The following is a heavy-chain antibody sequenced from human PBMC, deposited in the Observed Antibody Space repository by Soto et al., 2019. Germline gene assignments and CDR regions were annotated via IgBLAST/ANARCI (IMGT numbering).Heavy chain of an antibody. J-gene: IGHJ6*02. Sequence: QITLKESGPTLVKPTQTLTLTCTFSGFSLSTTGVGVGWIRQPPGKALEWLALIYWDDDKRYNPSLKSRLTITKDTSTNQXXLXMXXMDPVDTATYYCVQSRCGGDCLQSYSSHSYYGLDVWGQGTTVTVSS. CDR1: GFSLSTTGVG. CDR3: VQSRCGGDCLQSYSSHSYYGLDV. CDR2: IYWDDDK. D-gene: IGHD2-21*01. V-gene: IGHV2-5*02.